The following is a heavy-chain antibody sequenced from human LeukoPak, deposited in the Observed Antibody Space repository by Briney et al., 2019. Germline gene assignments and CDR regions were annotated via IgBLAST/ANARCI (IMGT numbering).Heavy chain of an antibody. J-gene: IGHJ6*02. V-gene: IGHV1-69*13. CDR3: ARVAYSNYPYYYYYGMDV. CDR2: IIPIFGTA. D-gene: IGHD4-11*01. CDR1: GDTFSSYA. Sequence: SVKVSCKASGDTFSSYAISWVRQAPGQGLEWMGGIIPIFGTANYAQKFQGRVTITADESTSTAYMELSSLRSEDTAVYYCARVAYSNYPYYYYYGMDVWGQGTTVTVSS.